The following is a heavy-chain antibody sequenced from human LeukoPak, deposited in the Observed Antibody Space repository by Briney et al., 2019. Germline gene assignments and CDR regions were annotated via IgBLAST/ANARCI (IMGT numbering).Heavy chain of an antibody. CDR2: FDPEDGET. CDR1: GYTPTELS. J-gene: IGHJ5*02. V-gene: IGHV1-24*01. D-gene: IGHD2-15*01. Sequence: ASVKVSCKVSGYTPTELSMHWVRQAPGKGLEWMGGFDPEDGETIYAQKFQGRVTMTEDTSTDTAYMELSSLRSEDTAVYYCATPALGRPWFDPWGQGTLVTVSS. CDR3: ATPALGRPWFDP.